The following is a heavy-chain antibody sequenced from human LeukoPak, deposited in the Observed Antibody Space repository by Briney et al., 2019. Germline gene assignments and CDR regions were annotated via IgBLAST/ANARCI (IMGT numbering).Heavy chain of an antibody. CDR1: GGSISSYY. D-gene: IGHD3-3*01. CDR3: ARLGDFWSGSAFDP. Sequence: SETLSLTCTVSGGSISSYYWSWIRQPPGKGLEWIGYIYYSGSTNYNPSLKSRVTISVDTSKNQFSLKLGSVTAADTAVYYCARLGDFWSGSAFDPWGQGTLVTVSS. V-gene: IGHV4-59*08. J-gene: IGHJ5*02. CDR2: IYYSGST.